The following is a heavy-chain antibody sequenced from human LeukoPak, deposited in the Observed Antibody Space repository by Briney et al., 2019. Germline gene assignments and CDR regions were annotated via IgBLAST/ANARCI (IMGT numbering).Heavy chain of an antibody. CDR3: ASAGSY. Sequence: GGSLRLSCAASGFTFSDYNMRWIRQAPGKGLEWVSSISRSGSTKYYADSVKGRFTISRDNAKNSLYLQMNSLRAEDTAVYHCASAGSYWGQGTLVTVSS. J-gene: IGHJ4*02. CDR2: ISRSGSTK. V-gene: IGHV3-11*04. D-gene: IGHD1-26*01. CDR1: GFTFSDYN.